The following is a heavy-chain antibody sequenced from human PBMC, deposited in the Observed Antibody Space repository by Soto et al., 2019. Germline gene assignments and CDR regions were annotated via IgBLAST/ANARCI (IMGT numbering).Heavy chain of an antibody. J-gene: IGHJ2*01. CDR3: ARGSLRRYGDQGGWYFDL. Sequence: QVQLQQWGAGLLKPSETLSLTCAVYGGSFSGYYWSWIRQPPGKGLEWIGEINHSGSTNYNPSLTSRATISVDTSKNQFPLKLSSVTAADTAVYYCARGSLRRYGDQGGWYFDLWGRGTLVTVSS. CDR2: INHSGST. V-gene: IGHV4-34*01. D-gene: IGHD4-17*01. CDR1: GGSFSGYY.